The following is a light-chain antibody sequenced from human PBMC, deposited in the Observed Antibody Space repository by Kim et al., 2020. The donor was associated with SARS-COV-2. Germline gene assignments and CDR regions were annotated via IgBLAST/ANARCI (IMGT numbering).Light chain of an antibody. CDR2: GAS. CDR1: QSVSSNY. Sequence: EIVLTQSPGILSLSPGERATLSCRASQSVSSNYLAWYQGKPGQAPRRLIFGASSRATGIPDRFSGSGSGTDFTLTIRRLEPEDFAVYYGQQYGSSPYTFGQGTKREI. CDR3: QQYGSSPYT. V-gene: IGKV3-20*01. J-gene: IGKJ2*01.